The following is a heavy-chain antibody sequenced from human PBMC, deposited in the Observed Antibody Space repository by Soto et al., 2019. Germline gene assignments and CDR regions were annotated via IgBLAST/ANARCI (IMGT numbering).Heavy chain of an antibody. J-gene: IGHJ6*02. CDR1: GFTFSSYA. CDR3: ARDLYSSSVYYGMDV. V-gene: IGHV3-30-3*01. Sequence: GGSLSLSCAASGFTFSSYAMHWVRQAPGKGLEWVAVISYDGSNKYYADSVKGRFTISRDNSKNTLYLQMNSLRAEDTAVYYCARDLYSSSVYYGMDVWGQGTTVTVSS. D-gene: IGHD6-6*01. CDR2: ISYDGSNK.